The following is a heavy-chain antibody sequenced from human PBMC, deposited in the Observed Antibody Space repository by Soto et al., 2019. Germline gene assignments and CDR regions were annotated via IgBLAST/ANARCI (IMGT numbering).Heavy chain of an antibody. CDR3: ARQGRVSIGVDWFDT. J-gene: IGHJ5*02. CDR1: GVSISSSLYY. V-gene: IGHV4-39*01. CDR2: GHYSGSA. Sequence: NPSESLSLTCSVSGVSISSSLYYWGWIRQPPGKGLEWIGSGHYSGSAYSNPSLKSRVTISVDTYNNQFSLGLKSVTAADTAVYYCARQGRVSIGVDWFDTWGPGTLVTVSS. D-gene: IGHD2-21*01.